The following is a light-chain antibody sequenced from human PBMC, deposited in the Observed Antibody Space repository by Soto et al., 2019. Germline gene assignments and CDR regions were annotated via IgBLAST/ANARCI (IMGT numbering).Light chain of an antibody. CDR3: HQYGSSPYT. CDR2: GAS. CDR1: QSVSSSY. Sequence: EIVLTQSPGTLSLSPGERATLSCRASQSVSSSYLAWYQQKPGQAPRLLIYGASSRATGIPDRFSGSGSGKAFTVTINRLEREDFALYYCHQYGSSPYTFGQGTMLEI. J-gene: IGKJ2*01. V-gene: IGKV3-20*01.